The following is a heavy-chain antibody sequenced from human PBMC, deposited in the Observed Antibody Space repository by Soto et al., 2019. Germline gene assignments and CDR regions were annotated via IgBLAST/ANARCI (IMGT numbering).Heavy chain of an antibody. CDR3: AREYSSSYHFDY. CDR1: GFTFSSYG. D-gene: IGHD6-6*01. Sequence: GGSLRLSCAASGFTFSSYGMHWVRQAPGKGLEWVAVIWYDGSNKYYADSVKGRFTISRDNSKNTLYLQMNSLRAEDTAVYYCAREYSSSYHFDYWGQGTLVTVSS. V-gene: IGHV3-33*01. CDR2: IWYDGSNK. J-gene: IGHJ4*02.